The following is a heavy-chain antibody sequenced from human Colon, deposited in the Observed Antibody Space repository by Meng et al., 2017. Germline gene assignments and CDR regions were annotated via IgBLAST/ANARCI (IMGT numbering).Heavy chain of an antibody. CDR2: IKEDGTEK. CDR3: VRVRPGSCDY. V-gene: IGHV3-7*01. CDR1: RFTFSVNW. J-gene: IGHJ4*02. Sequence: GGSLRLSCVASRFTFSVNWMGWVRQAPGKGLEWVAIIKEDGTEKYYVDSVKGRFTISRDNAKKSLYLQMNSLRVEDSAAYYCVRVRPGSCDYWGQGTRVNGAS. D-gene: IGHD1-26*01.